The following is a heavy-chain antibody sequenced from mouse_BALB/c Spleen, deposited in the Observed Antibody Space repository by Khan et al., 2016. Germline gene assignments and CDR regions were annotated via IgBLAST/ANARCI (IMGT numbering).Heavy chain of an antibody. V-gene: IGHV2-6-7*01. D-gene: IGHD2-1*01. J-gene: IGHJ4*01. Sequence: QVQLKESGPGLVAPSQSLSITCTVSGFSLTGYGVNWVRQPPGKGLEWLGMIWGDGSTDYNSALKSRLRISKDNSKSQVFFKMNSLQTDDTARYYCARAGGNRYYYAMDYWGQGTSVTVSS. CDR1: GFSLTGYG. CDR2: IWGDGST. CDR3: ARAGGNRYYYAMDY.